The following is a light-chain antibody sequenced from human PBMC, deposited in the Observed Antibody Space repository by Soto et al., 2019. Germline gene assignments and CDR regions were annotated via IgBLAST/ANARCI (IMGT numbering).Light chain of an antibody. Sequence: EVVLTQSPGTLSLSPGERATLSCRATQSVGSNFVAWYQHKPGQAPRLLIYSASSRATGTPDRFGGSGSGTDFTLTINRLDPEDFAVYYCQQYGRSVTFGGGTKVEI. CDR1: QSVGSNF. J-gene: IGKJ4*01. V-gene: IGKV3-20*01. CDR2: SAS. CDR3: QQYGRSVT.